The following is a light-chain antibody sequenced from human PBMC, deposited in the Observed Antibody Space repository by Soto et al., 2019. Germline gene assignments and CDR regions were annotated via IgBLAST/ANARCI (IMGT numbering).Light chain of an antibody. V-gene: IGKV1-5*01. Sequence: DIQMTQSPSILSASVGDRVTITCRASQSISSWLAWYQQKPGKAPNLLIYGASTLQSGVPSRFSGSWSGTEFTLTISSLQSEDFAVYYCQQYNNWITFGQGTRLEIK. CDR3: QQYNNWIT. CDR1: QSISSW. CDR2: GAS. J-gene: IGKJ5*01.